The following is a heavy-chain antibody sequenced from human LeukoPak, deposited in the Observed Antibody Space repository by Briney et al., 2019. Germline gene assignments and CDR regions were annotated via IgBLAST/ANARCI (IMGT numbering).Heavy chain of an antibody. CDR2: ISGSGGST. CDR1: GSTVSNNY. CDR3: AKDQEGCSGGSCFLFDY. Sequence: GGSLRLSCAASGSTVSNNYMSWVRQAPGKGLEWVSAISGSGGSTYYADSVKGRFTISRDNSKNTLYLQMNSLRAEDTAVYYCAKDQEGCSGGSCFLFDYWGQGTLVTVSS. D-gene: IGHD2-15*01. J-gene: IGHJ4*02. V-gene: IGHV3-23*01.